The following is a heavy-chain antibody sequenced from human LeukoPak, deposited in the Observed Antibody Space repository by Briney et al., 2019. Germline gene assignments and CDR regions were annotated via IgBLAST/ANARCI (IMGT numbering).Heavy chain of an antibody. J-gene: IGHJ6*03. V-gene: IGHV3-53*01. CDR1: GFTVSFNY. CDR2: IYSGGST. D-gene: IGHD6-19*01. Sequence: GGSLRLSCAASGFTVSFNYMSWVRQAPGKGLEWISVIYSGGSTYYADSVKGRFTISRDDSKNTLYLQMNSLRAEDTAIYYCARAQWRTYSYYYMGVWGKGTTVTVSS. CDR3: ARAQWRTYSYYYMGV.